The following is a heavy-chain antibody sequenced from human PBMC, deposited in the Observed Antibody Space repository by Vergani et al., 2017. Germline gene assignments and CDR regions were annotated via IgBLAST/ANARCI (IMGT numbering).Heavy chain of an antibody. CDR1: GFTFGDYA. CDR2: IRSKAYGGTT. CDR3: ARDSIAAPY. Sequence: EVQLVESGGGLVQPGRSLRLSCTASGFTFGDYAMSWVRQAPGKGLEWVGFIRSKAYGGTTEYAASVKGRFTISRDDSKSIAYLQMNSLKTEDTAVYYCARDSIAAPYWGQGTLVTVSS. J-gene: IGHJ4*02. V-gene: IGHV3-49*04. D-gene: IGHD6-6*01.